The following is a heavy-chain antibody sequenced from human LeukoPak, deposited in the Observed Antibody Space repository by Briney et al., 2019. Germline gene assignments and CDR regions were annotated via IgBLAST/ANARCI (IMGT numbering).Heavy chain of an antibody. Sequence: ASVKVSCKASGYTFTSYYMHWVRQAPGQGLEWMGIISPSGGSTSYAQKFQGRVTMTRDTSTSTVYMELSSLRSEDTAVYYCARDFCGGDCRSYWGQGTLVTVSS. D-gene: IGHD2-21*02. CDR3: ARDFCGGDCRSY. J-gene: IGHJ4*02. V-gene: IGHV1-46*01. CDR2: ISPSGGST. CDR1: GYTFTSYY.